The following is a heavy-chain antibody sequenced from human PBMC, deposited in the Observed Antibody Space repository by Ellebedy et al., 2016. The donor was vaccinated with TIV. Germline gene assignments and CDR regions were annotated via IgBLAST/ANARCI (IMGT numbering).Heavy chain of an antibody. V-gene: IGHV3-23*01. D-gene: IGHD1-26*01. CDR1: GFTFSSYA. Sequence: GESLKISCAASGFTFSSYAMSWVRQAPGKGLEWVSAISGSGGSTYYADSVKGRFTVSRDNPKNTLYLQMNSLRAEDTAVYYCVRGAGSYHFDYWGQGTLVTV. CDR2: ISGSGGST. J-gene: IGHJ4*02. CDR3: VRGAGSYHFDY.